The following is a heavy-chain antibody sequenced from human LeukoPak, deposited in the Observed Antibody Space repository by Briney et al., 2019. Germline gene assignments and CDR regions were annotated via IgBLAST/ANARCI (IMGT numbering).Heavy chain of an antibody. CDR2: IDPNSGGT. Sequence: ASVRVSCKASGYIFTGYYMHWVRQAPGQGLEWMGWIDPNSGGTKYAQQFQGRVTMTRDTSISTAYMELSRLTSDDTAVYYCARGEGDSSSWPLNYWGQGTLVPVSS. V-gene: IGHV1-2*02. J-gene: IGHJ4*02. CDR3: ARGEGDSSSWPLNY. CDR1: GYIFTGYY. D-gene: IGHD6-13*01.